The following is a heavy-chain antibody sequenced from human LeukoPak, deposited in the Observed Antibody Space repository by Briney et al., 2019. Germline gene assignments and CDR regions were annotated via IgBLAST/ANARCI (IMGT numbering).Heavy chain of an antibody. CDR3: ARVRIAAAGTSNY. D-gene: IGHD6-13*01. J-gene: IGHJ4*02. CDR1: GYTFTGYY. V-gene: IGHV1-2*06. Sequence: ASVKDSCKASGYTFTGYYMHWVRQAPGQGLEWMGRINPNSGGTNYAQKFQGRVTMTRDTSISTAYMELSRLRSDDTAVYYCARVRIAAAGTSNYWGQGTLVTVSS. CDR2: INPNSGGT.